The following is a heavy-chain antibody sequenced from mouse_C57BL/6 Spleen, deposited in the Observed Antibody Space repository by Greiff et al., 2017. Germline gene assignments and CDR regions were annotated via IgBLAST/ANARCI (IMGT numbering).Heavy chain of an antibody. J-gene: IGHJ2*01. Sequence: VQLQQSGPELVKPGASVKISCKASGYTFTDYYMNWVKQSHGKSLEWIGDINPNNGGTSYNQKFKGKATLTVDKSSSTAYMELRSLTSEDSAVXYCARCILGFDYWGQGTTLTVSS. V-gene: IGHV1-26*01. CDR1: GYTFTDYY. CDR3: ARCILGFDY. D-gene: IGHD1-1*01. CDR2: INPNNGGT.